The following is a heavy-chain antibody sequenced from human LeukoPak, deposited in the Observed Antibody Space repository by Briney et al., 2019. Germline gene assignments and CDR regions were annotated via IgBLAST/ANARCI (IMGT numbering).Heavy chain of an antibody. V-gene: IGHV4-39*07. D-gene: IGHD3-3*01. CDR2: IYYSGST. Sequence: SETLSLTCTVSGGSISSSSYYWGWIRQPPGKGLEWIGSIYYSGSTYYNPSLKSRVTISVDTSKNQFSLKLSSVTAADTAVYYCARDMGDQCYDFWSGYCLYMDVWGKGTTVTVSS. J-gene: IGHJ6*03. CDR1: GGSISSSSYY. CDR3: ARDMGDQCYDFWSGYCLYMDV.